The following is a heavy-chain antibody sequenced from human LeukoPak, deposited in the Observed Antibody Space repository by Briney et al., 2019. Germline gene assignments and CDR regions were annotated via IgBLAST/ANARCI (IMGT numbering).Heavy chain of an antibody. J-gene: IGHJ4*02. Sequence: SETLSLTCVVYGGSFSGYYWSWIRQPPGKGLEWIGEINHSGSTNYNPSLKSRVTISVDTSKNQFSLKLSSVTAADTAVYYCARLVGIVGATHGNWGQGTLVTVSS. CDR1: GGSFSGYY. D-gene: IGHD1-26*01. CDR3: ARLVGIVGATHGN. CDR2: INHSGST. V-gene: IGHV4-34*01.